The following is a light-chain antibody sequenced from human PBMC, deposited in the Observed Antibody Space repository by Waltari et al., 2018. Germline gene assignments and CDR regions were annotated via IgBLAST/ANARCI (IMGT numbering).Light chain of an antibody. CDR2: AAS. V-gene: IGKV1-12*01. CDR3: QQADSFPLT. J-gene: IGKJ4*01. CDR1: RDITTW. Sequence: IQMTQSPSSVSASVGDGVTITCRASRDITTWLAWDQQKPGEAPKLLIYAASNLESGVPSRFSGGGSGTEFTLTISSLQPEDFATYYCQQADSFPLTFGGGTKVESK.